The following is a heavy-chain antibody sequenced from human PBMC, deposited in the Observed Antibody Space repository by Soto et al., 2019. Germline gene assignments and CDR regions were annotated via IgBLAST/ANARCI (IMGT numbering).Heavy chain of an antibody. CDR3: AKDPRPGYCSSTSCSINNWFDP. CDR2: ISGSGGST. V-gene: IGHV3-23*01. D-gene: IGHD2-2*01. Sequence: GGSLRLSCAASGFTFSSYAMSWVRQAPGKGLEWVSAISGSGGSTYYADSVKGRFTISRDNSKNTLYLQMNSLRAEDTAVYYCAKDPRPGYCSSTSCSINNWFDPWGQGTLVTVSS. J-gene: IGHJ5*02. CDR1: GFTFSSYA.